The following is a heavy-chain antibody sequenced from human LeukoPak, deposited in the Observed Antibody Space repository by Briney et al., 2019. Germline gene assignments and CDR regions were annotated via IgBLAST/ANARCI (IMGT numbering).Heavy chain of an antibody. CDR3: ARDTPLYYFDY. V-gene: IGHV3-74*01. Sequence: GGSLRLSCAASGFTFSSYWMHWVRQAPGKGLVWVSRIKSDGSSISYADSVKGRFTISRDNSKNTLYLQMNSLRAEDTAVYYCARDTPLYYFDYWGQGTLVTVSS. CDR2: IKSDGSSI. J-gene: IGHJ4*02. CDR1: GFTFSSYW.